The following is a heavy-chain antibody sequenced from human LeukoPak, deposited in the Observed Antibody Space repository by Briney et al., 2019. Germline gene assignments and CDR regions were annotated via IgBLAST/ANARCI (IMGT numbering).Heavy chain of an antibody. CDR2: INTNTGNP. V-gene: IGHV7-4-1*02. D-gene: IGHD4-17*01. CDR3: ARDFMTTVTTDYYYYGMDV. J-gene: IGHJ6*02. Sequence: ASVKVSCKASGYTFTSYAMNWVRQAPGQGLEWMGWINTNTGNPTYAQGFTGRFVFSLDTSDSTAYLQISSLKAEDTAVYYCARDFMTTVTTDYYYYGMDVWGQGTTVTVSS. CDR1: GYTFTSYA.